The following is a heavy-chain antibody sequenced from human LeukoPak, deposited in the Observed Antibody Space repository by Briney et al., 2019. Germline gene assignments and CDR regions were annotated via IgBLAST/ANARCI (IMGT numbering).Heavy chain of an antibody. CDR1: GFTFDDYA. CDR2: ISWNSGSI. CDR3: AKDAVSDYDSSGYWFDY. Sequence: GGSLRLSCAASGFTFDDYAMHWVRQAPGKGLEWVSGISWNSGSIGYADSVKGRFTISRDNAKNSLYLQMNSLRAEDTALYYCAKDAVSDYDSSGYWFDYWGQGTLVTVSS. V-gene: IGHV3-9*01. D-gene: IGHD3-22*01. J-gene: IGHJ4*02.